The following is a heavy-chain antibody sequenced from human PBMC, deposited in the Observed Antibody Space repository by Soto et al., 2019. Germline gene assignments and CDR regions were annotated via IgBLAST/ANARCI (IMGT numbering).Heavy chain of an antibody. J-gene: IGHJ6*02. CDR1: GFTFSDHY. CDR3: ASRTTGYSYGMDV. CDR2: TRNKANSYTT. V-gene: IGHV3-72*01. Sequence: EVQLVESGGGLVQPGRSLRLSCADSGFTFSDHYMDWVRHAPGKWLEWVGRTRNKANSYTTEYAASVKGRFTISRDDSKNSLYLQMNSLKTEDTAVYYCASRTTGYSYGMDVWGQGTTVTVSS. D-gene: IGHD1-1*01.